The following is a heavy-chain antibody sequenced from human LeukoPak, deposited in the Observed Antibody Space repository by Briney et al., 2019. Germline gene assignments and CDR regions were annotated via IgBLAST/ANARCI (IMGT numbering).Heavy chain of an antibody. V-gene: IGHV1-2*02. Sequence: ASVKVSCKASGFTFTGYYMHWVRQAPGQGLEWMGWINPNSGGTSYAQKFQGRVTMTRDTSISTAYMELSRLRSDDTAVYYCARVLEGENPEIVVPAAILGYWGQGTLVTVSS. CDR1: GFTFTGYY. CDR2: INPNSGGT. D-gene: IGHD2-2*02. CDR3: ARVLEGENPEIVVPAAILGY. J-gene: IGHJ4*02.